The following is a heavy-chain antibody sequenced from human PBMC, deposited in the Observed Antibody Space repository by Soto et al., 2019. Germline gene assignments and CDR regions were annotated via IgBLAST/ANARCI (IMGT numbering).Heavy chain of an antibody. J-gene: IGHJ3*02. CDR3: ASDRAYPDAFDI. CDR1: GFTFSDYY. V-gene: IGHV3-11*01. Sequence: QVQLVESGGGLVKPGGSLRLSCAASGFTFSDYYMSWIRQAPGKGLEWVSYISHGSTTIYYTDSVKGRFTISRDNAKNALYLQMNSLRAEDTAVYYCASDRAYPDAFDIWGQGTMVTVSS. CDR2: ISHGSTTI.